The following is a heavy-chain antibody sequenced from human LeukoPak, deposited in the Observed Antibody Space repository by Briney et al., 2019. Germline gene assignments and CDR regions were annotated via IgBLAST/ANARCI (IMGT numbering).Heavy chain of an antibody. V-gene: IGHV3-48*03. J-gene: IGHJ6*02. Sequence: GGSLRLSCAASGFTFSSYEMNWVRQAPGKGLEWVSYSSSSGSTIYYADSVKGRFTISRDNAKNSLYLQMNSLRAEDTAVYYCARAGQWLLSYYYYGMDVWGQGTTVTVSS. CDR1: GFTFSSYE. CDR2: SSSSGSTI. D-gene: IGHD5-12*01. CDR3: ARAGQWLLSYYYYGMDV.